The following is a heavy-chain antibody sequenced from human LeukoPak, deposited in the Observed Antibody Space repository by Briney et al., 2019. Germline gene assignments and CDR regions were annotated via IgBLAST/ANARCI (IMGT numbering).Heavy chain of an antibody. Sequence: ASVRVSCKASGYTFTGYYIHWVRQAPGQGLEWMGWINPNSGGTNYAQKFQGRVTMTRDTSISTAYMELRRLRSDDRAVYYCARGPPTIVVVITTGDFDSWGQGTLVTVSS. V-gene: IGHV1-2*02. CDR3: ARGPPTIVVVITTGDFDS. D-gene: IGHD3-22*01. CDR1: GYTFTGYY. J-gene: IGHJ4*02. CDR2: INPNSGGT.